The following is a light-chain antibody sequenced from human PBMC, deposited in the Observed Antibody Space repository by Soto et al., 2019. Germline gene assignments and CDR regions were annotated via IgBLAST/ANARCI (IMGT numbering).Light chain of an antibody. Sequence: EIVMTQSPLSLPVTPGEPASISCRSSQSLLHSNGYNYLDWYLQKPGQSPQLLIYLGSNRASGDPDRFSGSGSGTDFTLKISSVEAEDVGVYYCMQALQTPFTVGGGTKVEIK. V-gene: IGKV2-28*01. J-gene: IGKJ4*01. CDR1: QSLLHSNGYNY. CDR2: LGS. CDR3: MQALQTPFT.